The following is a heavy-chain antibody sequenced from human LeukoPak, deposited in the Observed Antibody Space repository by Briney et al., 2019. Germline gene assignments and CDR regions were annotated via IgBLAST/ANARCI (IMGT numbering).Heavy chain of an antibody. D-gene: IGHD2-2*01. CDR3: ARDPSLYCATTSCYDLDY. CDR2: INSGSDTI. Sequence: GGSLRLPCAASGFTFSDYSMNWVRQAAGKGLEWVSYINSGSDTIYYADSVKGRFTISRDNAKNSLYLQMDSLRAEDTAVYYCARDPSLYCATTSCYDLDYWGQGTLVTVSS. J-gene: IGHJ4*02. V-gene: IGHV3-48*04. CDR1: GFTFSDYS.